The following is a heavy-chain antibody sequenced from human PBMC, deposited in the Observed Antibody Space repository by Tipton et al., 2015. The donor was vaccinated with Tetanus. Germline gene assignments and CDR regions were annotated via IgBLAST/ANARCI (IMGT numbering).Heavy chain of an antibody. CDR3: ARRGGDFLTGYYDS. D-gene: IGHD3-9*01. V-gene: IGHV4-39*01. J-gene: IGHJ4*02. CDR2: FYSGGSI. CDR1: GGSITSSTYY. Sequence: TLSLTCTVSGGSITSSTYYWGWIRQPPGKGLEWIGTFYSGGSIFYNPSFKSRATISVDTPKNQISLRLTSVASADTAVYYCARRGGDFLTGYYDSWGQGTPVIVSS.